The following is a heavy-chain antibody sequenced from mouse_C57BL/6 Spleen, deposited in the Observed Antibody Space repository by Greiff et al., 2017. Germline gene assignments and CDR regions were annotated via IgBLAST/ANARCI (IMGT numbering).Heavy chain of an antibody. J-gene: IGHJ4*01. D-gene: IGHD2-5*01. CDR2: ISYDGSN. V-gene: IGHV3-6*01. CDR3: ATSFYYSNYVREMDY. Sequence: EVKLMESGPGLVKPSQSLSLTCSVTGYSITSGYYWNWIRQFPGNKLEWMGYISYDGSNNYNPSLKNRISITRDTSKNQFFLKLNSVTTEDTATYYCATSFYYSNYVREMDYWGQGTSVTVSS. CDR1: GYSITSGYY.